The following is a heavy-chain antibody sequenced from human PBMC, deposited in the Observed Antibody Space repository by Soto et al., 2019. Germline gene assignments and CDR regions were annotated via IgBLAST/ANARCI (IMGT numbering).Heavy chain of an antibody. J-gene: IGHJ5*02. CDR1: GFTFSSYW. D-gene: IGHD6-19*01. Sequence: HPGGSLRLSCAASGFTFSSYWMHWVRQAPGKGLVWVSRINYDGSTTSYADSVKGRFTISRDNARNTLYLQMNSLRAEDTAVYYCARAGTGWYWFDPWGQGTLVTVSS. CDR3: ARAGTGWYWFDP. CDR2: INYDGSTT. V-gene: IGHV3-74*01.